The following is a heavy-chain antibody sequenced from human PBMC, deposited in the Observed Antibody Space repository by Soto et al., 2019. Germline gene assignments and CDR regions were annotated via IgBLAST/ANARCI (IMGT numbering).Heavy chain of an antibody. J-gene: IGHJ5*02. CDR3: ARDWPRFGRDYYDSSGYGWLDP. Sequence: ASLMDSCRASGDTVTGYYMHWVRQAPGQGLEWMGWINPNSGGTNYAQKFQGWVTMTRDTSISTAYMELSRLRSDDTAVYYCARDWPRFGRDYYDSSGYGWLDPWGQGTLVTVS. D-gene: IGHD3-22*01. CDR1: GDTVTGYY. CDR2: INPNSGGT. V-gene: IGHV1-2*04.